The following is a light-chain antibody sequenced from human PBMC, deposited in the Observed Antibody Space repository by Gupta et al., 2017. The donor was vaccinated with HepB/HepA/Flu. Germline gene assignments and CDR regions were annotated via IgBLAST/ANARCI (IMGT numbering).Light chain of an antibody. V-gene: IGKV4-1*01. Sequence: IVMTQSQAPLAVSLVEGAALTCKSSQNIFFDSDNKNYLAWYQQKPGQSPKLLIYWASIRESGVPDRFTGSGSGTDFTLTITSLQAEDVAVYYCHQFYSSPFTFGGGTKVEI. CDR3: HQFYSSPFT. J-gene: IGKJ4*01. CDR2: WAS. CDR1: QNIFFDSDNKNY.